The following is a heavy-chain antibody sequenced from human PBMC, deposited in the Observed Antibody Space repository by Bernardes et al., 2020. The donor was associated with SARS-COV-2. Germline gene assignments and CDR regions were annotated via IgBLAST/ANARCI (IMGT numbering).Heavy chain of an antibody. CDR1: GFTFSSYS. CDR3: ASFGGYVGLRGPPTHDY. CDR2: ISSSSSYI. V-gene: IGHV3-21*01. J-gene: IGHJ4*02. D-gene: IGHD3-3*01. Sequence: GGSLRLSCAASGFTFSSYSMNWVRQAPGKGLEWVSSISSSSSYIYYADSVKGRFTISRDNAKNSLYLQMNSLRAEDTAVYYCASFGGYVGLRGPPTHDYWGQRTLVTVSS.